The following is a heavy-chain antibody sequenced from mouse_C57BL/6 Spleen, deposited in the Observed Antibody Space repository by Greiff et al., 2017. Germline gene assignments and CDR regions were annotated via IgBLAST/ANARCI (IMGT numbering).Heavy chain of an antibody. V-gene: IGHV1-82*01. Sequence: QVQLKQSGPELVKPGASVKISCKASGYAFSSSWMNWVKQRPGKGLEWIGRIYPGDGDTNYNGKFKGKATLTADKSSSTAYMQLSSLTSEDSAVYFCASSGYVWCAYWGQGTLVTGSA. CDR2: IYPGDGDT. CDR3: ASSGYVWCAY. CDR1: GYAFSSSW. D-gene: IGHD3-2*02. J-gene: IGHJ3*01.